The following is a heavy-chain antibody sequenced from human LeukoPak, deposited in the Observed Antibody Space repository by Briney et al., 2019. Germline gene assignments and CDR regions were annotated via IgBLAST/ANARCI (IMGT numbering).Heavy chain of an antibody. J-gene: IGHJ4*02. V-gene: IGHV3-7*01. CDR3: AREYCSGTSCYGYFDY. CDR1: GFTFSSYW. Sequence: AGGSLRLSCATSGFTFSSYWMSWVRRARGKGREWVANIKQDGRQIFYVDSVKGRFTIYRDSAKNSLSLQMNSLRAEDTAVYYCAREYCSGTSCYGYFDYWGQGTLVTVSS. CDR2: IKQDGRQI. D-gene: IGHD2-2*01.